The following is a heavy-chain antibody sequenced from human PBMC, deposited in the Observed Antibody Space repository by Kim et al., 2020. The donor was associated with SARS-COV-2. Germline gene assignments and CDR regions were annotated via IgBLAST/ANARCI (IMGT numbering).Heavy chain of an antibody. D-gene: IGHD3-10*01. Sequence: ASVKVSCKASGYTFNDYGINWVRQAPGQGLEWMAWINTKNGNTRYAQTLQGRVTVTTDTSTATAYMELRSLRLDDTAIYFCARGTGQSFLVIDSWGLGTLVTVSS. CDR2: INTKNGNT. CDR1: GYTFNDYG. CDR3: ARGTGQSFLVIDS. J-gene: IGHJ4*02. V-gene: IGHV1-18*01.